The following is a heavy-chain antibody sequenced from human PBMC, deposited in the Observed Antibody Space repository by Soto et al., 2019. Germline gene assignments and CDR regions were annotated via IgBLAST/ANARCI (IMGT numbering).Heavy chain of an antibody. V-gene: IGHV3-30*18. Sequence: GGSLRLSCAASGFTFSSYGMHWVRQAPGKGLEWVAVISYDGSNKYYADSVKGRFTISRDNSKNTLYLQMNSLRAEDTAVYYCAKDGVYCSSTSCYVGHYYYYYYMDVWGKGTTVTVSS. CDR3: AKDGVYCSSTSCYVGHYYYYYYMDV. CDR2: ISYDGSNK. CDR1: GFTFSSYG. D-gene: IGHD2-2*01. J-gene: IGHJ6*03.